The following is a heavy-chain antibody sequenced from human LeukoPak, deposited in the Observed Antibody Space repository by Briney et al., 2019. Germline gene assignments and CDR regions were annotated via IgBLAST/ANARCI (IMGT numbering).Heavy chain of an antibody. V-gene: IGHV3-23*01. J-gene: IGHJ4*02. CDR3: AKDRDYYLVGFFDY. CDR2: ISGSGVTT. CDR1: GFTFSSYA. Sequence: GGSLRLSCAASGFTFSSYAMSWVRQAPGKGLEWVSDISGSGVTTYYADSVKGRFTISRDNSKNTLYLQMNSLRAEDTALYYCAKDRDYYLVGFFDYWGQGTLVTVSS. D-gene: IGHD3-10*01.